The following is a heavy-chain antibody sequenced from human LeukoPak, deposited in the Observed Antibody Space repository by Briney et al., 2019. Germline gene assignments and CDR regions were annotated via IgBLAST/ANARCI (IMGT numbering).Heavy chain of an antibody. CDR2: IKSKTDGGTT. J-gene: IGHJ3*02. CDR1: GFTFSNAW. V-gene: IGHV3-15*01. D-gene: IGHD6-13*01. CDR3: TTDRLTGYQGFNI. Sequence: GGSLRLSCAASGFTFSNAWMSWVRQAPGKGLEWVGRIKSKTDGGTTDYAAPVKGRFTISRDDSKNTLYLQMNSLKTEDTAVYYCTTDRLTGYQGFNIWGQGTMVTVSS.